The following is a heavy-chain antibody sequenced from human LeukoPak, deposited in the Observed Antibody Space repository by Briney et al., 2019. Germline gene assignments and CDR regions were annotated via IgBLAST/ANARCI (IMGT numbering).Heavy chain of an antibody. J-gene: IGHJ4*02. V-gene: IGHV3-30*18. CDR2: VSYDGSNK. Sequence: PGGSLRLSCGASGFTFKTHGMYWVRQAPGKGLEWVAVVSYDGSNKFYAEFVKGRFTISRDDSKNTVYLQMSSLRPEDTAVYYCVKASGPQSPGHWGQGTLVIVSS. CDR1: GFTFKTHG. CDR3: VKASGPQSPGH. D-gene: IGHD2-2*01.